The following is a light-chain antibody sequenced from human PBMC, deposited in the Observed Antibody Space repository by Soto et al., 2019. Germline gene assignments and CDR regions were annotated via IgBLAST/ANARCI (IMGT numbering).Light chain of an antibody. V-gene: IGLV2-14*01. CDR2: EVS. Sequence: QSVLTQPASVSGSPGQSITISCTGTSSDVGGYNYVSWYQQHPGKAPKLMIYEVSNRPSGVSNRFSGSKSGNTASLTISGLQAEDEADYYCKSYTSISTLVFGGGTKLTVL. J-gene: IGLJ2*01. CDR1: SSDVGGYNY. CDR3: KSYTSISTLV.